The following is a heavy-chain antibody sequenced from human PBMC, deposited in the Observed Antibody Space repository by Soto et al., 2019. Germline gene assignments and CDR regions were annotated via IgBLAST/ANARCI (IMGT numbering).Heavy chain of an antibody. V-gene: IGHV4-4*02. CDR3: ARGVDYRWVY. CDR1: AGSVYTDYW. D-gene: IGHD1-26*01. CDR2: VHHSGTT. Sequence: PSETLSLTCAVSAGSVYTDYWWSWVRQAPGKGLEWIGEVHHSGTTNYIQSLASRLTMSVDKSGNQASLELTSVAAADLAVYYCARGVDYRWVYWGQGTLVTVS. J-gene: IGHJ4*02.